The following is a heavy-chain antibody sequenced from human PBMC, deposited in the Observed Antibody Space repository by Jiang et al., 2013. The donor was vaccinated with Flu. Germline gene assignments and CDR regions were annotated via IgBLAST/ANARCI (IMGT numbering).Heavy chain of an antibody. CDR1: GGSISSSSYY. CDR2: IYYSGST. CDR3: ARQEAVVVVVPRGGDNFDY. J-gene: IGHJ4*02. Sequence: GPGLVKPSETLSLTCTVSGGSISSSSYYWGWIRQPPGKGLEWIGSIYYSGSTYYNPSLKSRVTISVDTSKNQFSLKLSSVTAADTAVYYCARQEAVVVVVPRGGDNFDYWGQGTLVTVSS. V-gene: IGHV4-39*01. D-gene: IGHD2-15*01.